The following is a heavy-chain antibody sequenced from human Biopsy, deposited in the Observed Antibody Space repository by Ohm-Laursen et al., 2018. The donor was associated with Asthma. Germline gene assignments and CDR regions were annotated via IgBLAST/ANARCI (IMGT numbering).Heavy chain of an antibody. J-gene: IGHJ4*02. V-gene: IGHV4-39*01. Sequence: ETLSLTCTVSGGSITSSSYYWGWIRQPPGKGMEWIGSMYHSGSPYYHPSLKSRATISVDTSKNRLSLKMSSVTAADTAVYFCVRHQYSSSWSTFDYWGQGALVTVSS. CDR2: MYHSGSP. CDR3: VRHQYSSSWSTFDY. D-gene: IGHD3-22*01. CDR1: GGSITSSSYY.